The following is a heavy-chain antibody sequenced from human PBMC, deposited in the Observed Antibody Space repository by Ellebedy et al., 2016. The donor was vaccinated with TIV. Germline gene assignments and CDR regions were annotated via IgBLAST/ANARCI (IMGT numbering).Heavy chain of an antibody. V-gene: IGHV1-2*02. D-gene: IGHD3-22*01. CDR2: INPNSGGT. CDR3: ARVRYYYDSSGPFDY. Sequence: ASVKVSCXASGYTFTGYYMHWVRQAPGQGLEWMGWINPNSGGTNYAQKFQGRVTMTRDTSISTAYMELSRLRSGDTAVYYCARVRYYYDSSGPFDYWGQGTLVTVSS. CDR1: GYTFTGYY. J-gene: IGHJ4*02.